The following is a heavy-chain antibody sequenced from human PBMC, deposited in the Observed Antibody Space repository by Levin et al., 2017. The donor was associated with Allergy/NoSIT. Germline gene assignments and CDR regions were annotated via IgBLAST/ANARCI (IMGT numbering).Heavy chain of an antibody. D-gene: IGHD4-17*01. CDR3: ARDRVGDYGDYYFDS. V-gene: IGHV4-4*02. CDR2: IDHSGST. CDR1: GASISSKNW. Sequence: SETLSLTCDVSGASISSKNWWSWVHQPPGKGLEWIGEIDHSGSTNYNSSLESRATISVDKAKNQFSLKVTSVTAADTAVYYCARDRVGDYGDYYFDSWGQGTRVTVSS. J-gene: IGHJ4*02.